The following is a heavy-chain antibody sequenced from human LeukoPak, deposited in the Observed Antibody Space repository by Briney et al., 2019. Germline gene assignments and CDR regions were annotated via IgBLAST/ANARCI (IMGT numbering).Heavy chain of an antibody. Sequence: SETLSLTCTVSGYSISSGYYWGWIRQPPGKGLEWIGSIYHNGSTYYNPSLKSRVTISVDTSKNQFSLKLSSVTAADTAVYYCARDYDILTGDDAFDIRGQGTMVAVSS. CDR1: GYSISSGYY. V-gene: IGHV4-38-2*02. CDR2: IYHNGST. J-gene: IGHJ3*02. CDR3: ARDYDILTGDDAFDI. D-gene: IGHD3-9*01.